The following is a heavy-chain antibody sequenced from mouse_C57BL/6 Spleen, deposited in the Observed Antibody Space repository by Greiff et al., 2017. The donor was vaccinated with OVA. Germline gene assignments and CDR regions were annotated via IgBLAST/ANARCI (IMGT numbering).Heavy chain of an antibody. J-gene: IGHJ3*01. CDR2: INPNNGGT. CDR3: ARSRAWFAY. Sequence: EVKVVESGPELVKPGASVKIPCKASGYTFTDYNMDWVKQSHGKSLEWIGDINPNNGGTIYNQKFKGKATLTVDKSSSTAYMELRSLTSEDTAVYYCARSRAWFAYWGQGTLVTVSA. CDR1: GYTFTDYN. V-gene: IGHV1-18*01.